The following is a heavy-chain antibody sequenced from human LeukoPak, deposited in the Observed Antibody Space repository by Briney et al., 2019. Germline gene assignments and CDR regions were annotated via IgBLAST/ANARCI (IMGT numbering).Heavy chain of an antibody. D-gene: IGHD3/OR15-3a*01. J-gene: IGHJ4*02. CDR1: GDSISSYY. CDR3: ARGGHWTAFDS. CDR2: IYDSGNT. V-gene: IGHV4-59*01. Sequence: PETLSLTCTVSGDSISSYYWSWTRQPPGKGLEWIGYIYDSGNTNYNPSLKSRVTISVDTSKNQFSLKLSSVTAADTAVYYCARGGHWTAFDSWGQGTLVTVSS.